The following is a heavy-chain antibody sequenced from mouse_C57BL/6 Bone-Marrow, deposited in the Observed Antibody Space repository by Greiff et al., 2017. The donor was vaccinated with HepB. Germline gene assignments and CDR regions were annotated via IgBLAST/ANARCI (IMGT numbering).Heavy chain of an antibody. J-gene: IGHJ1*03. Sequence: VQLQQSGAELARPGASVKLSCKASGYTFTSYGISWVKQRTGQGLEWIGEIYPRSGNTYYNEKFKGKATLTADKSSSTAYMELRSLTSEDSAVYFCARGGYDYPYWYFDVWGTGTTVTVSS. CDR1: GYTFTSYG. D-gene: IGHD2-14*01. CDR3: ARGGYDYPYWYFDV. CDR2: IYPRSGNT. V-gene: IGHV1-81*01.